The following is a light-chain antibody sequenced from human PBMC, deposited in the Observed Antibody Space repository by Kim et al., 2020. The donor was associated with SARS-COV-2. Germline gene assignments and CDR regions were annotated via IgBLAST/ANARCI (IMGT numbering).Light chain of an antibody. CDR2: EVN. Sequence: PSHNISCSGTSSGFSSDSNVSCYHQHPGEPPPLMIYEVNKRASAGPARFSGSKSGNTASPPVSGVQGDDDADYYYTAYADSSTDVFGSGTKVTVL. J-gene: IGLJ1*01. CDR1: SSGFSSDSN. CDR3: TAYADSSTDV. V-gene: IGLV2-8*01.